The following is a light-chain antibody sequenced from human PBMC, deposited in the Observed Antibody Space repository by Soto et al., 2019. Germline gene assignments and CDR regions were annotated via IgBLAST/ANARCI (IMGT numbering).Light chain of an antibody. CDR2: GAS. Sequence: ELVLTQSPGTLSLSPGERATLSYRASQSVSNNYLAWYHQKAGQAPRLLIDGASSRATGIPDRFSGSCGGTDSTLIISRLEAEYAAEYYCQHYGSSGTFGQGTKVDI. CDR3: QHYGSSGT. V-gene: IGKV3-20*01. CDR1: QSVSNNY. J-gene: IGKJ1*01.